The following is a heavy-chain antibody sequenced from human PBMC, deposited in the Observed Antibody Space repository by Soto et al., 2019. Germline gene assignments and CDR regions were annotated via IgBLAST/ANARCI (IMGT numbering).Heavy chain of an antibody. D-gene: IGHD6-6*01. J-gene: IGHJ4*02. CDR1: GGSISSYY. V-gene: IGHV4-59*01. Sequence: AETLYLTCTVSGGSISSYYLGWVRQPPGKGLEWIGYIYYSGSTDYNPSLKSRVIISVDTSKNQFSLKLSSVTAADTAVYYCAREEYSTSWATQRTMAYFDYWGQGTLVTVSS. CDR3: AREEYSTSWATQRTMAYFDY. CDR2: IYYSGST.